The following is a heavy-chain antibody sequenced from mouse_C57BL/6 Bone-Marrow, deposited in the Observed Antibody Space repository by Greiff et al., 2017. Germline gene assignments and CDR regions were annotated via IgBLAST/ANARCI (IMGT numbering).Heavy chain of an antibody. CDR3: AGLYSKSFAY. D-gene: IGHD2-5*01. V-gene: IGHV1-7*01. CDR2: INPSSGST. J-gene: IGHJ3*01. Sequence: QVQLQQSGAELAKPGASVKLSCKASGYTFTSYWMHWVKQRPGQGLEWIGYINPSSGSTKYNQKFKDKATLTADKSSSTAYMQLSSLTYEDSAVDYCAGLYSKSFAYWGQGTLVTVSA. CDR1: GYTFTSYW.